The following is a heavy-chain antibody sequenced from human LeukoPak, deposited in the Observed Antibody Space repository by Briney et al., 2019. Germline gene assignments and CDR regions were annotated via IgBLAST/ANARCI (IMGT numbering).Heavy chain of an antibody. CDR2: IISSSSYI. CDR3: ARDYRRFLEWNRTFDP. CDR1: GFTFSRHS. D-gene: IGHD3-3*01. Sequence: GRSLRLSCAASGFTFSRHSMNWVRQAPGKGLEWVSYIISSSSYIYYADSVKGRFTISRDNAKNSLYLQMNSLRAEDTAVYYCARDYRRFLEWNRTFDPWGQGTLVTVSS. J-gene: IGHJ5*02. V-gene: IGHV3-21*05.